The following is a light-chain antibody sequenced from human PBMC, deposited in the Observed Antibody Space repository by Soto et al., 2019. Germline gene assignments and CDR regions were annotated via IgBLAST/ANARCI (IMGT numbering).Light chain of an antibody. V-gene: IGLV1-40*01. CDR2: GNS. CDR3: QSYDSSLTGSYV. Sequence: QPVLTQPPSVSGAPGQRVTLSCIGSSSNIGAGSDVHWYQLLPGTAPKLLIYGNSHRPSGVPDRFSGSKSGTSASLAITGLQAEDEADYYCQSYDSSLTGSYVFGTGTKLTVL. J-gene: IGLJ1*01. CDR1: SSNIGAGSD.